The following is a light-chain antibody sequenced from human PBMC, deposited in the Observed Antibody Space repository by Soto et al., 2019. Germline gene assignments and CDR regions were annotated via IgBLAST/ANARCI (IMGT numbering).Light chain of an antibody. CDR1: QSVYSN. CDR3: QQYTKRPLT. V-gene: IGKV3D-15*01. Sequence: EIVMTQSPATLSVSPGERATLSCRASQSVYSNLAWYQLKPGQAPRLLIYGASTRATGIPARFSGSGSGTDFTLTINSLQSEDFAVYYCQQYTKRPLTFGGGTKVEIK. CDR2: GAS. J-gene: IGKJ4*01.